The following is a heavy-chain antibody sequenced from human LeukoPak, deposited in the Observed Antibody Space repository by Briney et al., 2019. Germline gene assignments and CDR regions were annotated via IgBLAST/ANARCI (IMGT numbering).Heavy chain of an antibody. CDR3: ARETEVPGGRSWDF. J-gene: IGHJ4*02. V-gene: IGHV4-4*07. CDR1: GGSISSYY. CDR2: THPSGTT. D-gene: IGHD6-19*01. Sequence: SETLSLTCTVSGGSISSYYWTWIRQPAGKGLEWIGRTHPSGTTNRNPSLKSRVIMSLDMSNNQFSLKVRSVTAADTAVYYCARETEVPGGRSWDFWGQGTLVTVSS.